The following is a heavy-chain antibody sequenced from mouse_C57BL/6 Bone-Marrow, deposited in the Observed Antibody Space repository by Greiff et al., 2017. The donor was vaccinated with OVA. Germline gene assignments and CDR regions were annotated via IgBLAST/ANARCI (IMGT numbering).Heavy chain of an antibody. CDR2: IWRGGST. J-gene: IGHJ3*01. CDR1: GFSLTSYG. CDR3: AKGEPAWFAY. Sequence: VQLQQSGPGLVQPSQSLSITCTVSGFSLTSYGVHWVRQSPGKGLEWLGVIWRGGSTDYNAALMSRLSITKDNSKSQVFFKMNSLQADDTAIYYCAKGEPAWFAYWGQGTLVTVSA. V-gene: IGHV2-5*01.